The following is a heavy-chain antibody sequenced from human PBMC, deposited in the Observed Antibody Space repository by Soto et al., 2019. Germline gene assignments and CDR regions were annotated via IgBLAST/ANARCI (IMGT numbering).Heavy chain of an antibody. Sequence: SLRLSCAGSGFIFSDHYIDWVRQAPGKGPEWVARMRNKDNTYTTEYAASVKGRFTVSRDDSRNSAYLQMNRLQTEDTATYYCARASGGQPLFDYWGQGTPVTVSS. CDR1: GFIFSDHY. J-gene: IGHJ4*02. CDR2: MRNKDNTYTT. CDR3: ARASGGQPLFDY. D-gene: IGHD1-26*01. V-gene: IGHV3-72*01.